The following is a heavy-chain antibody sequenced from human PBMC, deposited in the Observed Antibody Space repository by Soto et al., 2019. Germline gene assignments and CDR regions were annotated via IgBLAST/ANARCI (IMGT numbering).Heavy chain of an antibody. CDR2: IGSSSTYT. CDR3: ARDQVGMDV. CDR1: GFTFSSYN. Sequence: PGGSLRLSCAASGFTFSSYNVNWVRQAPGKGLEWVSSIGSSSTYTYYADSLKGRLIISRDNAKNSVYLQINSLRAEDTDVYYCARDQVGMDVWGQGTPVTVSS. J-gene: IGHJ6*02. V-gene: IGHV3-21*01.